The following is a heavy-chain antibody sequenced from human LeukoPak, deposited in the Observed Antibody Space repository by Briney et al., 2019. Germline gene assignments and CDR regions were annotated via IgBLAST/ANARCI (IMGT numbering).Heavy chain of an antibody. V-gene: IGHV3-23*01. CDR1: GFTFSSYG. Sequence: GGSLRLSCAASGFTFSSYGMSWVCQAPGKGLEWVSAISGSGGSTYYADSVKGRFTISRDNSKNTLYLQMNSLRAEDTAVYYCARRYGSGSYEVDYWGQGTLVTVSS. D-gene: IGHD3-10*01. J-gene: IGHJ4*02. CDR3: ARRYGSGSYEVDY. CDR2: ISGSGGST.